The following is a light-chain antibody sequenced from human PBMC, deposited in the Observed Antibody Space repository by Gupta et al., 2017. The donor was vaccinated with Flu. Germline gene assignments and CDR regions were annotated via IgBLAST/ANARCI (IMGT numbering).Light chain of an antibody. V-gene: IGLV2-23*02. CDR1: SSDLGPYNL. CDR2: EVS. CDR3: CSYAGSYV. J-gene: IGLJ1*01. Sequence: QSALTQPASVSGSPGQSITISCTGTSSDLGPYNLVSWYQQHPDKAPKLMIYEVSQRPSGISNRFSGSKSGNTASLTISGLQAEDEADYYCCSYAGSYVVGTGTKVTVL.